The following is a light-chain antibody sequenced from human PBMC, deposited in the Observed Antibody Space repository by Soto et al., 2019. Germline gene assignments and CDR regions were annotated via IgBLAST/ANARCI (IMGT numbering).Light chain of an antibody. J-gene: IGKJ4*01. CDR2: AAS. V-gene: IGKV1-27*01. CDR3: QQYNSHPLT. CDR1: QGIGVY. Sequence: DIQMTQSPSSLSASLGDRVTITCRASQGIGVYLAWFQQKPGKVPKLLIYAASALQSVVPSRFSGSGSGTDFTLTISSLQTEDFATYYCQQYNSHPLTFGGGTKVEIK.